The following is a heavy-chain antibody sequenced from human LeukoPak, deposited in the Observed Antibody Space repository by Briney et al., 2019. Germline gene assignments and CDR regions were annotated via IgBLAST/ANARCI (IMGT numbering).Heavy chain of an antibody. J-gene: IGHJ4*02. V-gene: IGHV1-2*02. CDR1: GYTFTDYY. CDR2: INPYTGGT. D-gene: IGHD1-1*01. Sequence: GASVKVSCKASGYTFTDYYMHWVRQAPGQGLEWMGWINPYTGGTNYAQKFQGRVTMPRDSSISTAYMELSSLTSDDTAVYYCARERGVQLERKLDHRGQGTLVTVSS. CDR3: ARERGVQLERKLDH.